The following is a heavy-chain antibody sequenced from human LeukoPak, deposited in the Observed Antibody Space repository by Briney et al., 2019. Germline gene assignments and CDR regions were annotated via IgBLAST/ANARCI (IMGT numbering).Heavy chain of an antibody. CDR3: TRGSIVGATKSDY. Sequence: PGRSLRLSCTASGFTFGDYAMSWFRQAPGKGLEWVGFIRSKAYGGTTEYAASVKGRFTIPRDDSKSIAYLQMNSLKTEDTAVYYCTRGSIVGATKSDYWGQGTLVTVSS. J-gene: IGHJ4*02. CDR2: IRSKAYGGTT. CDR1: GFTFGDYA. V-gene: IGHV3-49*03. D-gene: IGHD1-26*01.